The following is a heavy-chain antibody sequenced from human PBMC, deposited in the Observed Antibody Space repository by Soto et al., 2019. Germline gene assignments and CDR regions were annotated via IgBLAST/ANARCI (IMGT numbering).Heavy chain of an antibody. CDR1: GFSFSSYE. V-gene: IGHV3-48*03. D-gene: IGHD3-3*01. CDR2: ISSSGTTI. J-gene: IGHJ6*02. Sequence: LRLSCAASGFSFSSYEMNYVRQAPGKGLEWVSYISSSGTTIYYAGSVKGRFTISRDNAKNSLYLQMNSLRAEDTAVYYCASMIFGVVNDYSYYGMDVWGQGTTVTVSS. CDR3: ASMIFGVVNDYSYYGMDV.